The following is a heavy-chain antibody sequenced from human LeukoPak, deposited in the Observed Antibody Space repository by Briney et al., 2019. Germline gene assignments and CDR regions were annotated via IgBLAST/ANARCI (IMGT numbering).Heavy chain of an antibody. CDR2: ISSSSSYI. J-gene: IGHJ5*02. CDR1: GFTFSSYS. CDR3: ARAVAAAGRSWWFDP. Sequence: GSLTLSCAASGFTFSSYSMNWVRQAPGKGLEWVSSISSSSSYIYYADSVKGRFTISRDNAKNSLYLQMNSLRAEDTAVYYCARAVAAAGRSWWFDPWGQGTLVTVSS. V-gene: IGHV3-21*01. D-gene: IGHD6-13*01.